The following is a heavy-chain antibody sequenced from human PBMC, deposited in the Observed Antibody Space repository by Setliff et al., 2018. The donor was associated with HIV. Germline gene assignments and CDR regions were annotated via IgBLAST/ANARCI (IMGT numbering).Heavy chain of an antibody. V-gene: IGHV1-18*01. CDR1: GYTFTNYD. D-gene: IGHD6-19*01. CDR3: ARDRRAVAGTPPEARSGGFDP. J-gene: IGHJ5*02. Sequence: ASVKVSCKASGYTFTNYDISWVRQPPGQGLEWMGWISTYNGNTNYAQKLQGRATMTTDTSTSTAYMELRSLRSDDTAVYYCARDRRAVAGTPPEARSGGFDPWGQGTLVTVSS. CDR2: ISTYNGNT.